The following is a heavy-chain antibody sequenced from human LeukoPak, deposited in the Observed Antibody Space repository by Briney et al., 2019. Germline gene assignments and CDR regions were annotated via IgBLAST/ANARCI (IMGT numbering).Heavy chain of an antibody. CDR2: IKQDGSEK. CDR1: GFTFGSYW. J-gene: IGHJ4*02. CDR3: GRRRGMGFLDY. V-gene: IGHV3-7*03. D-gene: IGHD2-8*01. Sequence: GGSLRLSCAASGFTFGSYWMSWVRQAPGKGLEWVANIKQDGSEKNCVDSVRGRFTISRDNAKNSLYLQMNSLRAEDTAVYYCGRRRGMGFLDYWGQGTLVTVSS.